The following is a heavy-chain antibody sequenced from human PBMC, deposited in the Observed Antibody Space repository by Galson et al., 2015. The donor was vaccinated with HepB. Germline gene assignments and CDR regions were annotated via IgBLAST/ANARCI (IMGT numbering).Heavy chain of an antibody. CDR1: GDSISGYY. D-gene: IGHD5-12*01. CDR3: ARVGIVATIGNYNYGAMDV. Sequence: LSLTCTVSGDSISGYYWSWIRRPPGTGLEWIGYVYSSGSTNYNPSLKSRLTMSVDTSENQFSLRLNSASAADTAVYYCARVGIVATIGNYNYGAMDVWGQGTTVTVSS. CDR2: VYSSGST. V-gene: IGHV4-59*01. J-gene: IGHJ6*02.